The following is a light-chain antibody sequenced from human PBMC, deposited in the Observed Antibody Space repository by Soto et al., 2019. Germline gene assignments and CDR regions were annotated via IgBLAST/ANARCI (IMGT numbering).Light chain of an antibody. CDR2: GAS. Sequence: EIVMTQSPATLSVSPGERATLSCRASQSVSSNLAWYQQKPGQAPRLLIYGASTRATGIPARFSGSGSGTEFTLTISSLQSEDFAVYYCQQYNNWPRHTFGQGTKLEIQ. V-gene: IGKV3-15*01. J-gene: IGKJ2*01. CDR1: QSVSSN. CDR3: QQYNNWPRHT.